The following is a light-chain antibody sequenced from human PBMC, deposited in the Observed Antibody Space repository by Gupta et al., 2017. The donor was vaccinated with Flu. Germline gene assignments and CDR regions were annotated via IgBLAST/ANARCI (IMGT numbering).Light chain of an antibody. Sequence: DIQMTQSPSSLSASVGDRVTITCRASQSIRSYLNWYQQKPGKATKLLIYAAASMQSGVPSRFSGSGYGKDFTLTISSRQPEDFATYYCQQSDSTPWTFGQGTKVEIK. J-gene: IGKJ1*01. CDR1: QSIRSY. V-gene: IGKV1-39*01. CDR3: QQSDSTPWT. CDR2: AAA.